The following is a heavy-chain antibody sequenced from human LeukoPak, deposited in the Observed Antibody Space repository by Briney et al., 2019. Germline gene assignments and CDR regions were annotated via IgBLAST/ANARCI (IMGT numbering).Heavy chain of an antibody. CDR3: AKYSSGLRSFDY. D-gene: IGHD6-19*01. CDR2: ISSSGSTI. CDR1: GFTVSSNY. Sequence: GGSLRLSCAASGFTVSSNYMRWIRQAPGKGLEWVSYISSSGSTIYYADSVKGRFTISRDNAKNSLYLQMNSLRAEDTAVYYCAKYSSGLRSFDYWGQGTLVTVSS. J-gene: IGHJ4*02. V-gene: IGHV3-11*01.